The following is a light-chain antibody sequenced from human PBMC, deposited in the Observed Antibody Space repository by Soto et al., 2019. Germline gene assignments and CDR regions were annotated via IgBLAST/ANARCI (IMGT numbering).Light chain of an antibody. V-gene: IGKV4-1*01. CDR1: QSVLYSSDNKNY. Sequence: DIVMTQSPDSLAVSLGERATINCKSSQSVLYSSDNKNYLAWYQQKPGQPPKLLIYWASTRDSGVPDRFSGSGAGADFTLTSSSLQAEDVAVYYCPQYYSTLTFGGGTKVEIK. CDR3: PQYYSTLT. J-gene: IGKJ4*01. CDR2: WAS.